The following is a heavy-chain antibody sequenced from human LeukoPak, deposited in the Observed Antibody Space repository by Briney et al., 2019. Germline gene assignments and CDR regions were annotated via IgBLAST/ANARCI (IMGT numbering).Heavy chain of an antibody. V-gene: IGHV4-39*01. J-gene: IGHJ4*01. CDR3: ASLPTDNWNYSD. CDR2: IYYSGST. CDR1: GGSISSNRYY. Sequence: SETLSLSGTVSGGSISSNRYYWGWIRQPPGKGLEWIGSIYYSGSTYYNPSLKSRVTISVDTSKNLGSLKLSSVTAADTAVYYCASLPTDNWNYSDWGQGTLVTVSS. D-gene: IGHD1-7*01.